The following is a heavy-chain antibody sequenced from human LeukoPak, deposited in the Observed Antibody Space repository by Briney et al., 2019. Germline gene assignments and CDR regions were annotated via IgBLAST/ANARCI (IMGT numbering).Heavy chain of an antibody. Sequence: SYTLSLSCAISGASVASNRAAWNWIRQSPSRGLEWLGRTYYRSKWYNEYEVSMKGRININDDASKTQYFLQLNFITPDNAALYYCDGGSCRDYWGQGKLVSVSS. CDR2: TYYRSKWYN. J-gene: IGHJ4*02. D-gene: IGHD2-15*01. CDR3: DGGSCRDY. V-gene: IGHV6-1*01. CDR1: GASVASNRAA.